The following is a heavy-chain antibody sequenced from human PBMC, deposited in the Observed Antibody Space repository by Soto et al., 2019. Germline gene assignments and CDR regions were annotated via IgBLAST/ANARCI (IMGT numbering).Heavy chain of an antibody. CDR1: GGSFSGYY. D-gene: IGHD3-10*01. J-gene: IGHJ6*02. CDR2: INHSGST. V-gene: IGHV4-34*01. Sequence: LSLTCAVYGGSFSGYYWSWIRQPPGKGLEWIGEINHSGSTNYNPSLKSRVTISVDTSKNQFSLKLSSVTAADTAVYYCARVSEGSGSYYYYYYGMDVWGQGTTVTVSS. CDR3: ARVSEGSGSYYYYYYGMDV.